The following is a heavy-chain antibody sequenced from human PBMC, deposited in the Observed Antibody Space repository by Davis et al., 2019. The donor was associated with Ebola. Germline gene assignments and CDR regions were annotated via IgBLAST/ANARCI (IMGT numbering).Heavy chain of an antibody. CDR1: GFTFSSYW. CDR2: INSDGSST. V-gene: IGHV3-74*01. Sequence: GESLKISCAASGFTFSSYWMHWVRQAPGKGLVWVSRINSDGSSTSYADSVKGRFTISRDNAKNTLYLQMNSLRAEDTAVYYCARDVYCTGGVCYTSLIDYWGQGTLVTVSS. J-gene: IGHJ4*02. CDR3: ARDVYCTGGVCYTSLIDY. D-gene: IGHD2-8*02.